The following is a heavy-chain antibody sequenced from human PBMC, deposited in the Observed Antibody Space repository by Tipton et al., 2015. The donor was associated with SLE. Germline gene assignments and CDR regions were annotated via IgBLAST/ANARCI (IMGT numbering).Heavy chain of an antibody. CDR3: ARVTGGYYYYMDV. CDR2: ISSSSSTI. J-gene: IGHJ6*03. D-gene: IGHD3-10*01. V-gene: IGHV3-48*01. Sequence: SLRLSCAASGFTFSSYSMNWVRQAPGKGLEWVSYISSSSSTIYYADSVKGRFTISRDNAKNSLYLQMNSLRAEDTAVYYCARVTGGYYYYMDVWGKGTTVTVSS. CDR1: GFTFSSYS.